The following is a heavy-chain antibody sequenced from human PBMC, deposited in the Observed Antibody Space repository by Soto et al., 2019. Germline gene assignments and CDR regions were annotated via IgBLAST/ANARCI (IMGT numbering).Heavy chain of an antibody. CDR1: GDSVSSNSAA. Sequence: SQTLSLTCAISGDSVSSNSAAWNWIRQSPSRGLEWLGRTYYRSKWYNDYAVSVKSRITINPDTSKNQFSLQLNSVTPEDTAVYYCARELTTSVDETELSYYIVYWGQGIRVTVFS. CDR2: TYYRSKWYN. D-gene: IGHD1-26*01. J-gene: IGHJ4*02. CDR3: ARELTTSVDETELSYYIVY. V-gene: IGHV6-1*01.